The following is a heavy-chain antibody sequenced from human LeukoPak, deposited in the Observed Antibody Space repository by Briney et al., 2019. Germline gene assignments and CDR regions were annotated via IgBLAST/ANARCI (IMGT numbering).Heavy chain of an antibody. CDR1: GGSISSGSYY. J-gene: IGHJ6*04. Sequence: PSETLSLTCTVSGGSISSGSYYWSWIRQPAGKGLEWIGRIYTSGSTNYNPSLKSRVTISVDTSKNQCSLKLSSVTAADTAVYYCARDRGILDVWGKGTTVTVSS. D-gene: IGHD3-10*01. CDR2: IYTSGST. V-gene: IGHV4-61*02. CDR3: ARDRGILDV.